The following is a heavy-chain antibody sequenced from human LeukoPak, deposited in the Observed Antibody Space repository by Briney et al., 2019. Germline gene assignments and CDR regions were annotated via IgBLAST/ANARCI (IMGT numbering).Heavy chain of an antibody. Sequence: PGGSLRLSRTASGFKFDDYDMSWVRQVPGKGLEWVSGITWNGDKTGYADSVRGRFAISRDNTKKSLYLQMSSLRAEDTALYYCARDPFCSSSTGRYFEDWFDPWGPGTLVTVSS. CDR3: ARDPFCSSSTGRYFEDWFDP. D-gene: IGHD2-2*01. CDR2: ITWNGDKT. J-gene: IGHJ5*02. CDR1: GFKFDDYD. V-gene: IGHV3-20*04.